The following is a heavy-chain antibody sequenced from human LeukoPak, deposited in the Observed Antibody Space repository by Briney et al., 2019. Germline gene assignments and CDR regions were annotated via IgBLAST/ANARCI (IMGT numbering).Heavy chain of an antibody. D-gene: IGHD3-22*01. CDR2: IIPILGIA. CDR1: GGTFSSYA. J-gene: IGHJ5*02. CDR3: ASCYYDSSGYGWFDP. V-gene: IGHV1-69*04. Sequence: GASVKVSCKASGGTFSSYAISWVRQAPGQGLEWMGRIIPILGIANYAQKFQGRVTITADKSTSTAYMELSSLRSEDTAVYYCASCYYDSSGYGWFDPWGRGTLVTVSS.